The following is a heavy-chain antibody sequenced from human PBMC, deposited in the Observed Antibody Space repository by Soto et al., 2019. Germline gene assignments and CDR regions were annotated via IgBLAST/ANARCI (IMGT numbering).Heavy chain of an antibody. V-gene: IGHV3-11*01. J-gene: IGHJ4*02. CDR3: ARYCTLTSVNCYHAY. CDR1: GFTFSDYY. Sequence: QVQLVESGGGLVKPGGSLRLSCAASGFTFSDYYMSWIRQAPGKGLEWVAYISSNGDTDYADSVKGRFTISRHNAKNSMSLQMNSLRAEDTAVYYCARYCTLTSVNCYHAYWGQGTLVTVSS. CDR2: ISSNGDT. D-gene: IGHD2-21*02.